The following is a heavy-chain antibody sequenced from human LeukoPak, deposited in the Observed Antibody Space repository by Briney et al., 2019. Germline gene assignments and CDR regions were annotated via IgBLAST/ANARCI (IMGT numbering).Heavy chain of an antibody. CDR1: GFTFSSYS. CDR3: ARDHYYYGMDV. J-gene: IGHJ6*02. V-gene: IGHV3-21*01. CDR2: ISSSSNYI. Sequence: PGGSLRLSCAASGFTFSSYSINWVRQAPGKGLEWVSSISSSSNYIYYADSMKGRFTISRDNAKNSLYLQMNSLRAEDTAVYYCARDHYYYGMDVWGQGTTVTVSS.